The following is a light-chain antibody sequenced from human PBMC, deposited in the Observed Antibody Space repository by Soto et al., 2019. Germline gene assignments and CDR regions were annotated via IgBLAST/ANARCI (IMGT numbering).Light chain of an antibody. CDR2: GAS. Sequence: EIVMTQSPATLSVSAGVRATLSCRARQTVSSNLAWCQQKPGQAPRLLIHGASTRAAGIPARFSGSGSGTKFTLTISGLQSEDFAVYYCQQYNDSPPLTVGPGTRVDIK. CDR3: QQYNDSPPLT. J-gene: IGKJ3*01. CDR1: QTVSSN. V-gene: IGKV3-15*01.